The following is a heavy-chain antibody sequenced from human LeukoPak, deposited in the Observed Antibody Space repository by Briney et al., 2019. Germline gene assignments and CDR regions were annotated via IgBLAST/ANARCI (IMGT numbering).Heavy chain of an antibody. D-gene: IGHD6-13*01. V-gene: IGHV1-69*04. CDR1: GGTFSSYA. CDR3: ARDRQDSSSWYSDY. J-gene: IGHJ4*02. CDR2: IIPIPGIA. Sequence: SVKVSCKASGGTFSSYAISWVRQAPGQGLEWMGRIIPIPGIANYAQKFQGRVTITADKSTSTAYMELSSLRSEDTAVYYCARDRQDSSSWYSDYWGQGTLSPSPQ.